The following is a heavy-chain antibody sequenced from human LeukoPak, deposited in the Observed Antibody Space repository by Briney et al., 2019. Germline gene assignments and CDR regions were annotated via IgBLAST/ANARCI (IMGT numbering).Heavy chain of an antibody. V-gene: IGHV1-69*13. J-gene: IGHJ4*02. CDR3: ARVTYGSGSYLFDY. Sequence: ASVKVSCKASGGTFSSYAISWVRQAPGQGLEWMGGIIPIFGTANYAQKFQGRVTITADESTSTAYMELRSLRSEDTAVYYCARVTYGSGSYLFDYWGQGTLVTVSS. D-gene: IGHD3-10*01. CDR1: GGTFSSYA. CDR2: IIPIFGTA.